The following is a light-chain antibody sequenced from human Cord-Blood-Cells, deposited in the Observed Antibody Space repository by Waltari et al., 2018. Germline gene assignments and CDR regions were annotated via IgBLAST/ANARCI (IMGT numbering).Light chain of an antibody. Sequence: DIQMTQSPSTLSASVGDRVTITCRASQSISSWLAWYQQKPGKAPKLLIYKASSLESVVPSRFSGSGSGTEFTLTISSLQPDDFATYYCQQHNSYPVTFGQGTKVEIK. CDR1: QSISSW. CDR2: KAS. CDR3: QQHNSYPVT. J-gene: IGKJ1*01. V-gene: IGKV1-5*03.